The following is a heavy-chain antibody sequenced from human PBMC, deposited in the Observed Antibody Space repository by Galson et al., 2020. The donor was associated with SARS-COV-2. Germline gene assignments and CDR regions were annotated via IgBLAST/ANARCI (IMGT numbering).Heavy chain of an antibody. CDR2: ISYDGSRT. CDR1: GFIFSGFG. J-gene: IGHJ4*02. CDR3: AKDHSSNWYYFGD. Sequence: GESLKISCAGSGFIFSGFGMHWVRQAPGKGLEWVSMISYDGSRTHYADSVKGRFTISRDNSRNSVYLQMTSLRSEDTGVYYCAKDHSSNWYYFGDWGQGNLVTVSS. V-gene: IGHV3-30*18. D-gene: IGHD2-2*01.